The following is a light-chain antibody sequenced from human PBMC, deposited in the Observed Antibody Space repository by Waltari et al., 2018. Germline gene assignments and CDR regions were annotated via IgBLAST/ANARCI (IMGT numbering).Light chain of an antibody. J-gene: IGKJ2*01. CDR1: QNIGSW. CDR2: ESF. CDR3: QHYHTYPVT. V-gene: IGKV1-5*03. Sequence: DIQMTQSPSTLSASVGDTVIITCRASQNIGSWLAWYQHKPGKAPKLLILESFRLQRGVPSRFSGSGSGTKFTLTINSLQPDDFATYSCQHYHTYPVTFGQGTKLEIK.